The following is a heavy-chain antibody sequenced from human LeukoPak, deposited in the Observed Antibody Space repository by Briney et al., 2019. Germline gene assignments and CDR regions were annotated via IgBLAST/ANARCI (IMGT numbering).Heavy chain of an antibody. CDR2: IRTESNNFAT. CDR1: GFIFDDYA. D-gene: IGHD3-22*01. J-gene: IGHJ4*02. V-gene: IGHV3-73*01. Sequence: GGSLRLSCAASGFIFDDYAMHWVRQASGKGLEWVGRIRTESNNFATTYGATLNGRVTISRDDSKNTASLHMSGLKTEDTATYFCASYDNAGNYYHNYWGRGTLVTVSS. CDR3: ASYDNAGNYYHNY.